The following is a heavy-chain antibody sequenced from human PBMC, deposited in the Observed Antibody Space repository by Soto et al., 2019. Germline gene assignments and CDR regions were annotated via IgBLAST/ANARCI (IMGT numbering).Heavy chain of an antibody. J-gene: IGHJ6*02. Sequence: VASVKVSCKASGYPFTSYYMHWVRQAPGQGLEWMGVIKPSGGSISYAQKFRGRVTMTRDTSTSTVYMDLSSMRSEDTAIYYCARAMITVTLVTLGNSYYGMDVWGQGTTVTVSS. D-gene: IGHD3-16*01. V-gene: IGHV1-46*01. CDR1: GYPFTSYY. CDR3: ARAMITVTLVTLGNSYYGMDV. CDR2: IKPSGGSI.